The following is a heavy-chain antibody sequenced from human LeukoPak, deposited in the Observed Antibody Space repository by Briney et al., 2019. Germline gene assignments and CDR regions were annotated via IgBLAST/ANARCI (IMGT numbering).Heavy chain of an antibody. D-gene: IGHD1-26*01. CDR3: ARTARWELLRNAFDI. CDR1: GYTFTGYY. Sequence: GASVKVSCKASGYTFTGYYMHWVRQAPGQGLEWTGWINPNSGGTNYAQKFQGRVTMTRDTSISTAYMELSRLRSDDTAVYYCARTARWELLRNAFDIWGQGTMVTVSS. CDR2: INPNSGGT. V-gene: IGHV1-2*02. J-gene: IGHJ3*02.